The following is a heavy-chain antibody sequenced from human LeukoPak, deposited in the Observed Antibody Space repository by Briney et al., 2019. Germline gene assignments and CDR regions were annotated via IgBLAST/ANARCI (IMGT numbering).Heavy chain of an antibody. Sequence: GGSLRLSCAASGFTFSSYEMNWVRQAPGKGLEWVSYISSSGSTNHYADSVKGRLTISRDNAKNSLYLQVNSLRAEDTAVYYCARGLYDSSGPLDYWGQGTLVTVSS. D-gene: IGHD3-22*01. V-gene: IGHV3-48*03. CDR2: ISSSGSTN. J-gene: IGHJ4*02. CDR3: ARGLYDSSGPLDY. CDR1: GFTFSSYE.